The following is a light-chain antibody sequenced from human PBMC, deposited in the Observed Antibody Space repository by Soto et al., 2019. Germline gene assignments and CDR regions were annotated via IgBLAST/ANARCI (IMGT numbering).Light chain of an antibody. J-gene: IGKJ4*01. CDR2: GAS. Sequence: DIQMTQSPSSLSASVGDRVTITCRASQDINNYLAWYQQKPGKVPKLLIYGASTLHSGVPSRFSGSGSGADFTLTISRLQPGDVATYYCQTYNSAPLTCGGGTKGAIK. V-gene: IGKV1-27*01. CDR1: QDINNY. CDR3: QTYNSAPLT.